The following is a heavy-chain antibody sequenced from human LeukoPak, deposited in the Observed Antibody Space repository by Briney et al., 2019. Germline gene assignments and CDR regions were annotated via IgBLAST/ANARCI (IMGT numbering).Heavy chain of an antibody. Sequence: GGSLRLSCAASGFTFSGYSMNWVRQAPGKGLEWVSSISSSSNYIYYADSVKGRFTISRDNAKNSLYLQMNSLRAEDTALYYCAKDMKVVPAAISGALWFDPWGQGTLDTVSS. D-gene: IGHD2-2*02. CDR1: GFTFSGYS. V-gene: IGHV3-21*04. CDR3: AKDMKVVPAAISGALWFDP. J-gene: IGHJ5*02. CDR2: ISSSSNYI.